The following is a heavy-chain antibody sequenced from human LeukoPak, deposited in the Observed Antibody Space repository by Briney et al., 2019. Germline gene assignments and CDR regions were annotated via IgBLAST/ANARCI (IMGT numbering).Heavy chain of an antibody. CDR2: IIPIFGTA. CDR3: ARGRDGYNYVGDY. Sequence: ASVKVSRKASGGTFSSYAISWVRQAPGQGLEWMGGIIPIFGTANYAQKFQGRVTITTDESTSTAYMELSSLRSEDTAVYYCARGRDGYNYVGDYWGQGTLVTVSS. J-gene: IGHJ4*02. V-gene: IGHV1-69*05. D-gene: IGHD5-24*01. CDR1: GGTFSSYA.